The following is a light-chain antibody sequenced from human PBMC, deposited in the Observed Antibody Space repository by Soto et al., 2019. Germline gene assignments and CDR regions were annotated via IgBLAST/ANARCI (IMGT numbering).Light chain of an antibody. CDR2: GAS. J-gene: IGKJ5*01. CDR1: QSVNNN. Sequence: KQSPATLSVSPGERATLSCRASQSVNNNLAWYQQKLGQAPRVLIYGASTRATGIPARFTGSGSGTDFTLTISRLEPEDFAVYYCQQYGSAPNAFGQGTRLEIK. V-gene: IGKV3-20*01. CDR3: QQYGSAPNA.